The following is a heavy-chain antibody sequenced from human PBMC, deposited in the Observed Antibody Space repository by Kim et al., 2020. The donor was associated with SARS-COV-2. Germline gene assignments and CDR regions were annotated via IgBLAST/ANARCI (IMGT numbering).Heavy chain of an antibody. CDR3: GKSWLAFGGLRELPDSWGRPGTISTAHSKNTLTLEKNSLHTADTSVYYCGKSWLAFGGLRELPDS. CDR1: GFTFSNFA. D-gene: IGHD3-16*01. J-gene: IGHJ4*02. V-gene: IGHV3-30-3*02. Sequence: GGSLRLSCAASGFTFSNFAFHWVRQAPGKGLEGVASISYDGRYQYYSDSVRGRCTVSRDNSKNTLTLEMNSLTTADTSVYYCGKSWLAFGGLRELPDSWGRPGTISTAHSKNTLTLEKNSLHTADTSVYYCGKSWLAFGGLRELPDSWGQGTLVTASS. CDR2: ISYDGRYQ.